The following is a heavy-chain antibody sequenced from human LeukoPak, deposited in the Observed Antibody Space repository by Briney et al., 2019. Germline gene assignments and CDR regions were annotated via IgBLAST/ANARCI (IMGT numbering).Heavy chain of an antibody. CDR1: GYTFTGYY. D-gene: IGHD5-18*01. Sequence: ASVKVSCKASGYTFTGYYMHWVRQAPGQGLEWMGWINPNSGGTNYAQKLQDRVTMTTDTSTSTAYMELRSLRSDDTAVYYCARDVPRYSYGRNDAFDIWGQGTMVTVSS. V-gene: IGHV1-2*02. J-gene: IGHJ3*02. CDR3: ARDVPRYSYGRNDAFDI. CDR2: INPNSGGT.